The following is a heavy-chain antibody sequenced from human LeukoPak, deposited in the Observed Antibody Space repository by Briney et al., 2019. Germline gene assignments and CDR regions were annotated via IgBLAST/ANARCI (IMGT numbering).Heavy chain of an antibody. Sequence: GRSLRLSCAASGFTFSSYGMHGVRQAPGKGLEWVAVISYDGSNKYYADSVKGRFTISRDNSKNTLYLQMNSLRAEDTAVYYCAKNLMDVWGQGTTVTVSS. CDR1: GFTFSSYG. J-gene: IGHJ6*02. CDR3: AKNLMDV. V-gene: IGHV3-30*18. CDR2: ISYDGSNK.